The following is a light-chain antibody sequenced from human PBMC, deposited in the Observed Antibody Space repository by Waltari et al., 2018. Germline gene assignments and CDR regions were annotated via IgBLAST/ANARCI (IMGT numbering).Light chain of an antibody. CDR2: EVS. Sequence: QSALTQPASVSGSPGQSITISCTGTSRYVGGYNYVSWYQQNPGKAPKVMIYEVSNRPSGVAKRFSGSKSGNTASLTISGLQAEDEADYYCSSYTSSSTLFGGGTKLTVL. CDR3: SSYTSSSTL. J-gene: IGLJ2*01. V-gene: IGLV2-14*01. CDR1: SRYVGGYNY.